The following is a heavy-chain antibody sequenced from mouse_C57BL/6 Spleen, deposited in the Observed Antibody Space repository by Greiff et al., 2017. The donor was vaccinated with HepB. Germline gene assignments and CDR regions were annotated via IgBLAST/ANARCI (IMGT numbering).Heavy chain of an antibody. CDR1: GYTFTSYW. CDR3: ARSITTVVAKDRYFDV. J-gene: IGHJ1*03. V-gene: IGHV1-50*01. Sequence: VQLQQPGAELVKPGASVKLSCKASGYTFTSYWMQWVKQRPGQGLEWIGEIDPSDSYTNYNQKFKGKATLTVDTSSSTAYMQLSSLTSEDSAVYYCARSITTVVAKDRYFDVWGTGTTVTVSS. CDR2: IDPSDSYT. D-gene: IGHD1-1*01.